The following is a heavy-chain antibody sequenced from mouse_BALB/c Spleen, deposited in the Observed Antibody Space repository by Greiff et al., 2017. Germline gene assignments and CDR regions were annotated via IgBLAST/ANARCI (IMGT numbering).Heavy chain of an antibody. CDR3: ARGPWFAY. Sequence: EVQGVESGGGLVKPGGSLKLSCAASGFTFSDYYMYWVRQTPEKRLEWVATISDGGSYTYYPDSVKGRFTISRDNAKNNLYLQMSSLKSEDTAMYYCARGPWFAYWGQGTLVTVSA. V-gene: IGHV5-4*02. J-gene: IGHJ3*01. CDR1: GFTFSDYY. CDR2: ISDGGSYT.